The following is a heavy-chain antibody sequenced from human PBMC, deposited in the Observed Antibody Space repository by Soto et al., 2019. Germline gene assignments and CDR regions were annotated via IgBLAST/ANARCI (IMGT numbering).Heavy chain of an antibody. J-gene: IGHJ3*01. CDR1: GFTISGKKY. Sequence: PGGSLRLSCAAFGFTISGKKYVAWVRQAPGKGLEWVSTLYDLDGSFYAASVKGRFTTSSDSSKTTVYLQMNDLRPDDTAVYYCATWHEREHAYDVWGQGTTVPSPQ. CDR2: LYDLDGS. V-gene: IGHV3-53*01. D-gene: IGHD1-1*01. CDR3: ATWHEREHAYDV.